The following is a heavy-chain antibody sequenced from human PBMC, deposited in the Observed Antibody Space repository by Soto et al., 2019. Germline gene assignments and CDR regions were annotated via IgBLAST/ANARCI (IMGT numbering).Heavy chain of an antibody. D-gene: IGHD1-26*01. CDR1: GGCISSDGFY. J-gene: IGHJ5*02. V-gene: IGHV4-31*03. Sequence: QVQLQESGPGLVKPSQTLSLTCNVSGGCISSDGFYWSWIRQFPGKGLEWIGHIYYSGSTYYNPSLKERLMISLYTSKQRFSLRLNPVTAADTALYYCERVALALGTLRFDHWGQGTLFNVSS. CDR3: ERVALALGTLRFDH. CDR2: IYYSGST.